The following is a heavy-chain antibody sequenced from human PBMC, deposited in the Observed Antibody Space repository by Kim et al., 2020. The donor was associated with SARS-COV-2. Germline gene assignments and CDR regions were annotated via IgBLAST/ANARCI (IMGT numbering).Heavy chain of an antibody. V-gene: IGHV4-39*01. Sequence: SETLSLTCTVSGGSISSSIYCWAWIRQPPGKGLEWIVVINYSGNNYHNPSLRSRVTISVDTSKKQLSLRLTSVTAADTAVYYCGGLAVVTPSDFFDYWGQGTLVTVSS. J-gene: IGHJ4*02. CDR3: GGLAVVTPSDFFDY. CDR1: GGSISSSIYC. CDR2: INYSGNN. D-gene: IGHD4-4*01.